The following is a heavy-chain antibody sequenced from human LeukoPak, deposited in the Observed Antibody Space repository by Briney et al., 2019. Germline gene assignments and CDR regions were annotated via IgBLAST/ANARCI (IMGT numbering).Heavy chain of an antibody. Sequence: PGGSLRLSCASSGFTFSNYAMTWVRQAPGKGLELVSYISTSGNTIYYADSVKGRFTISRDNAKNSLYLQMNSLRAEDTAVYYCARDLVAVAHFDYWGQGTLVTVSS. V-gene: IGHV3-48*03. CDR3: ARDLVAVAHFDY. D-gene: IGHD6-19*01. CDR1: GFTFSNYA. J-gene: IGHJ4*02. CDR2: ISTSGNTI.